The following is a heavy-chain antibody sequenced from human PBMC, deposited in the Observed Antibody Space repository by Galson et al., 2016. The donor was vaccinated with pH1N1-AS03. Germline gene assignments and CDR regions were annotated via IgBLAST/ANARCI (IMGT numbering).Heavy chain of an antibody. CDR1: GYSITTGHY. V-gene: IGHV4-38-2*02. CDR3: ARHVSGRFPNNLDS. CDR2: IYPGVST. Sequence: SETLSLTCTVSGYSITTGHYWGWIRQPPGKGLEWIGSIYPGVSTDYNPSLKSRVTISVDTSKNQFSLNLGSVTAAATAVYYCARHVSGRFPNNLDSWGQGTLVTVSS. D-gene: IGHD1-26*01. J-gene: IGHJ4*02.